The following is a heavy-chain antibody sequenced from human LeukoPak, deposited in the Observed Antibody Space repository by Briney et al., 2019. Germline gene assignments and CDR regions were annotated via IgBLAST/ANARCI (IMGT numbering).Heavy chain of an antibody. Sequence: GGPLTLFCVVSGFRLSDFYMIWIRQTPGKGLELLAYISGWGSDIYYADSVKGRFTISRDNAKTSLYLQMNSLRPEDTALYYCSTDPRLLIYWGHGTLVTVSS. D-gene: IGHD2-8*01. CDR2: ISGWGSDI. CDR1: GFRLSDFY. J-gene: IGHJ4*01. V-gene: IGHV3-11*01. CDR3: STDPRLLIY.